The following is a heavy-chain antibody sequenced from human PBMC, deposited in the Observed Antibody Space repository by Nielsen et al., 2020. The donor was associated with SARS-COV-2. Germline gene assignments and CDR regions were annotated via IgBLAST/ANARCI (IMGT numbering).Heavy chain of an antibody. CDR2: INTNTGNP. D-gene: IGHD5-12*01. V-gene: IGHV7-4-1*02. CDR3: ARDREDGDERLPLAY. J-gene: IGHJ1*01. CDR1: GYTFTRYD. Sequence: ASVKVSCKASGYTFTRYDINWVRQSPGQGLEWMGLINTNTGNPTFAQGFTRRFVFSLDTSVSTAFLQISGLKPEDTAVYYCARDREDGDERLPLAYWGQGTLVTVSS.